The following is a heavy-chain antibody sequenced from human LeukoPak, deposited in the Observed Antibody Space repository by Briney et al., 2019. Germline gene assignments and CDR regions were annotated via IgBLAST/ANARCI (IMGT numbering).Heavy chain of an antibody. J-gene: IGHJ4*02. CDR3: AKVLFEYSSSYYLSDY. CDR1: GFTFSSYG. D-gene: IGHD6-6*01. V-gene: IGHV3-33*06. Sequence: GGSLRLSCAASGFTFSSYGMHWVRQAPGKGLEWVAVIWYDGSNKYYADSVKGRFTISRDNSKNTPYLQMNSLRAEDTAVYYCAKVLFEYSSSYYLSDYWGQGTLVTVSS. CDR2: IWYDGSNK.